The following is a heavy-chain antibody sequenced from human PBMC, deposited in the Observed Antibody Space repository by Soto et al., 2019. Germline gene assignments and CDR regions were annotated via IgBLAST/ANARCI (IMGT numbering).Heavy chain of an antibody. D-gene: IGHD2-2*01. V-gene: IGHV1-69*04. Sequence: SVKVSCKASGGTFSSYTISWVRQAPGQGLEWMGRIIPILGIANYAQKFQGRVTITADKSTSTAYMELSSLRTEDTAVYYCARDSEYCSSTSCYAPFDSWGQETLVTVSS. CDR3: ARDSEYCSSTSCYAPFDS. J-gene: IGHJ4*02. CDR2: IIPILGIA. CDR1: GGTFSSYT.